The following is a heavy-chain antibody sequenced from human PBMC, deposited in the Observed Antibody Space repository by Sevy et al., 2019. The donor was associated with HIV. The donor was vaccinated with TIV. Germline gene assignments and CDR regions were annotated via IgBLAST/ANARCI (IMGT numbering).Heavy chain of an antibody. CDR1: GGSVSSNNW. Sequence: SETLSLTCSVSGGSVSSNNWWSWVRQPPGKGLEWIGEIYRSGNTNYNPSLKSRVTISVDKSKNQFSLKLSSVTAADTAVYYCARSRGIAVPPDYWGQGTLVTSPQ. V-gene: IGHV4-4*02. CDR2: IYRSGNT. CDR3: ARSRGIAVPPDY. D-gene: IGHD6-19*01. J-gene: IGHJ4*02.